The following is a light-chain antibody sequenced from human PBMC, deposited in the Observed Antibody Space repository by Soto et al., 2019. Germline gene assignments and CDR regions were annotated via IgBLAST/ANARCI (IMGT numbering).Light chain of an antibody. CDR1: QSVLYSSNNKNY. V-gene: IGKV4-1*01. J-gene: IGKJ1*01. CDR3: RQYYSTPPRT. Sequence: DIVMTQSPDSLAVSLGERATINCKSSQSVLYSSNNKNYLAWYQQKPGQPPKLLIYWASTRESGVPDRFSGSGSATNFSPLISSLLAADEADYYYRQYYSTPPRTFGQGTKVEIK. CDR2: WAS.